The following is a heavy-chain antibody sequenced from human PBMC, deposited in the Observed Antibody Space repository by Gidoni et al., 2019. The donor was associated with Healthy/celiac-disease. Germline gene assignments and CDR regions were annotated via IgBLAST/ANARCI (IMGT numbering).Heavy chain of an antibody. CDR2: INPSGGST. CDR3: ARGDIVVVPADPGEGYYYYGMDV. CDR1: GYTFTSYY. V-gene: IGHV1-46*03. D-gene: IGHD2-2*01. Sequence: QVQLVQSGAEVKKPGASVKVSCKASGYTFTSYYMHWVRQAPGQGLEWMGIINPSGGSTSYAQKFQGRVTMTRDTSTSTVYMELSSLRSEDTAVYYCARGDIVVVPADPGEGYYYYGMDVWGKGTTVTVSS. J-gene: IGHJ6*04.